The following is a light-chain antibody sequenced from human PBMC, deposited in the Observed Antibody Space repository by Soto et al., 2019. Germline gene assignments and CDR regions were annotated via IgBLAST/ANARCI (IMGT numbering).Light chain of an antibody. CDR3: MQALQTPYT. J-gene: IGKJ2*01. CDR2: WGF. CDR1: QSLVHSQGNYF. V-gene: IGKV2-28*01. Sequence: DIVMTQSPLSLPVSPGEPPSISCRSSQSLVHSQGNYFFDWYVQKPGQSPQLLIYWGFIRASGVPDRISGSASGTDFTLKITRVEAEDVGVYYCMQALQTPYTFGQGTKLEIK.